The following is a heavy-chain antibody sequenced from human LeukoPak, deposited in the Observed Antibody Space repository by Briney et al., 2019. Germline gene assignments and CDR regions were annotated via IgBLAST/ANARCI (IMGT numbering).Heavy chain of an antibody. CDR3: ARDRSPYYYDSSGYEPTN. D-gene: IGHD3-22*01. Sequence: GGSLRLSCAASGFTFSSYSMNWVRQAPGKGLEWVSDISSSSSTIYYADSVKGRFTISRDNSKNTLYLQMNSLRAEDTAVYYCARDRSPYYYDSSGYEPTNWGQGTLVTVSS. CDR2: ISSSSSTI. CDR1: GFTFSSYS. V-gene: IGHV3-48*01. J-gene: IGHJ4*02.